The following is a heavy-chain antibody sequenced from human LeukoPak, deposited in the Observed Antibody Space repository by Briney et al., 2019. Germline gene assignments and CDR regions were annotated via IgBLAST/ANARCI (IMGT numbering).Heavy chain of an antibody. CDR3: AGGHSSGYYPIDY. CDR1: GFTFSSYS. D-gene: IGHD3-22*01. CDR2: ISSSSSYI. V-gene: IGHV3-21*01. Sequence: GGSLRLSCAASGFTFSSYSMNWVRQAPGKGLEWVSSISSSSSYIYYADSVKGRFTISRDNAKNSLYLQMNSLRAEDTAVYYCAGGHSSGYYPIDYWGQGTLVNVSS. J-gene: IGHJ4*02.